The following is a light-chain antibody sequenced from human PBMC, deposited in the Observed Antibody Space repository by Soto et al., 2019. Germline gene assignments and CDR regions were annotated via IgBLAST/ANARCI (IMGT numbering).Light chain of an antibody. Sequence: QSVLTQPASVSGSTGQSITISCTGSSSDVGTYDLVSWYQHHPGAAPKLRIYEATRRPSGISNRFSGSKSGNTASLTISGLQAEAEADYDCCSFADSNSWVFGGGTTLTVL. CDR1: SSDVGTYDL. V-gene: IGLV2-23*01. J-gene: IGLJ3*02. CDR3: CSFADSNSWV. CDR2: EAT.